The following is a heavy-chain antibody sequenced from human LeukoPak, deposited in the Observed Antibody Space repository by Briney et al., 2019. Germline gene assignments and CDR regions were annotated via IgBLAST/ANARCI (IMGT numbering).Heavy chain of an antibody. CDR3: AKDRKPYYDFWSGYWGENDYFDY. CDR1: GFTFSSYA. CDR2: ISGSGGST. D-gene: IGHD3-3*01. Sequence: GGSLTLSCAASGFTFSSYAMSWVRQAPGKGLEWVSAISGSGGSTYYADSVKGRFTISRDNSKNTLYLQMNSLRAEDTAVYYCAKDRKPYYDFWSGYWGENDYFDYWGQGTLVTVPS. V-gene: IGHV3-23*01. J-gene: IGHJ4*02.